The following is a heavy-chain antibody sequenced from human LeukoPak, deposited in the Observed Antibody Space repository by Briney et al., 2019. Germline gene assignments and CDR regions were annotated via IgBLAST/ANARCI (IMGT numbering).Heavy chain of an antibody. CDR1: GGSISNYF. J-gene: IGHJ5*02. CDR2: IYYSGTT. V-gene: IGHV4-59*08. D-gene: IGHD4-17*01. CDR3: ARVVSQYGDYAWIVNWFDP. Sequence: SETLSLTCTVSGGSISNYFWNWIRQPPGKGLEWMGHIYYSGTTNYSRSLKSRVSMSVDTSKNQFSLKLSSVIAADTAVYYCARVVSQYGDYAWIVNWFDPWGQGTLVTVSS.